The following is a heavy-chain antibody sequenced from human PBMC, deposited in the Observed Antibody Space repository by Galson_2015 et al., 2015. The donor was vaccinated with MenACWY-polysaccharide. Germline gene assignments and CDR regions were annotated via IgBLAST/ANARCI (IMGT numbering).Heavy chain of an antibody. Sequence: SLRLSCAASGFTFSNFWMHWVRQAPGKGLVWVSRINTDGRTTTYADSVKGRFTISRDDAKNTVYLQMNSLRAEDTAVYYCARGGVAAGADYWGQGTQVTVSS. V-gene: IGHV3-74*01. D-gene: IGHD3-10*01. CDR2: INTDGRTT. CDR1: GFTFSNFW. CDR3: ARGGVAAGADY. J-gene: IGHJ4*01.